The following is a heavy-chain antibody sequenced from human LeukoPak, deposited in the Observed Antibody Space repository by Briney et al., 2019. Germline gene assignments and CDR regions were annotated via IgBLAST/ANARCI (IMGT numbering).Heavy chain of an antibody. CDR3: ARDRDDYVWGSYPPHWFDP. V-gene: IGHV3-7*01. CDR2: IKQDGSEK. Sequence: GGSLRLSCAASGFTFSSYWMSWVRQAPGKGLEWVANIKQDGSEKYYVDSAKGRFTISRDNAKNSLYLQMNSLGAEDTAVYYCARDRDDYVWGSYPPHWFDPWGQGTLVTVSS. CDR1: GFTFSSYW. D-gene: IGHD3-16*01. J-gene: IGHJ5*02.